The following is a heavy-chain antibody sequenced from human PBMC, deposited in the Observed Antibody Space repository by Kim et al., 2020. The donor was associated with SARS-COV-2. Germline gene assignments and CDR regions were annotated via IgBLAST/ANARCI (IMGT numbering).Heavy chain of an antibody. D-gene: IGHD6-13*01. V-gene: IGHV3-66*01. CDR3: ARSSRESSSWLYDAFDI. J-gene: IGHJ3*02. CDR1: GFTVSSNY. CDR2: IYSGGST. Sequence: GGSLRLSCAASGFTVSSNYMSWVRQAPGKGLEWVSVIYSGGSTYYADSVKGRFTISRDNSKNTLYLQMNSLRAEDTAVYYCARSSRESSSWLYDAFDIWGQGTMVTVSS.